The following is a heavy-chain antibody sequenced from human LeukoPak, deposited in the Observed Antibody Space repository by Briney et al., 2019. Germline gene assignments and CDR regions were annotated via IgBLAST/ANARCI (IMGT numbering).Heavy chain of an antibody. V-gene: IGHV3-7*01. CDR3: AREGFLTMSQINWFDP. Sequence: GGSLRLSCAASGFTFSSYWMSWVRQAPGKGLEWVANIKQDGSEKYYVDSVKGRFTISRDNAKNSLYLQMNSLRAEDTAVYYCAREGFLTMSQINWFDPWGQGTLATVSS. CDR2: IKQDGSEK. J-gene: IGHJ5*02. D-gene: IGHD3-10*02. CDR1: GFTFSSYW.